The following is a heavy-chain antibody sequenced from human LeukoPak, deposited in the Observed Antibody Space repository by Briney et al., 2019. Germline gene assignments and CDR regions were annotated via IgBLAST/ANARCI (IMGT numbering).Heavy chain of an antibody. CDR1: GFAFSSYS. Sequence: PGGSLRLSCAASGFAFSSYSMNWVRQAPGKGLEWVSSISSSSSYIYYADSVKGRFTISRDNAKNSLYLQMNSLRAEDTAVYYCARKDGGPLWFGELSLDYWGQGTLVTVSS. V-gene: IGHV3-21*01. D-gene: IGHD3-10*01. CDR2: ISSSSSYI. J-gene: IGHJ4*02. CDR3: ARKDGGPLWFGELSLDY.